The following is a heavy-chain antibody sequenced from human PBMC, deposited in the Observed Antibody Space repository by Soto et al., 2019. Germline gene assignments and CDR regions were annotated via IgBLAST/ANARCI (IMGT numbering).Heavy chain of an antibody. CDR2: VSRDSDAI. V-gene: IGHV3-48*01. Sequence: GGSLRLSCAASGLTFSTYSMNWVRQAPGKGLEWVSYVSRDSDAIYYTDSVQGRFTISRDSAKSSPYLQMHSLRAEDTAVYYCAREYNYYLGVWGTGTTVTVSS. J-gene: IGHJ6*03. CDR1: GLTFSTYS. CDR3: AREYNYYLGV.